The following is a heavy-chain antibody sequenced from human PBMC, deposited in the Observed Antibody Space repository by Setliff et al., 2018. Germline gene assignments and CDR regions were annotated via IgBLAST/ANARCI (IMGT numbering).Heavy chain of an antibody. CDR1: GGTFSDYH. V-gene: IGHV4-34*01. Sequence: LSLTCAAYGGTFSDYHWTWIRQSPEKGLEWIGEINHRGSTNYNPSLKSRVTISXDTSKXXXXLXXXXXXAXXXXVYYCARGRNIAARXXDSWGQGTLVTVSS. D-gene: IGHD6-6*01. CDR3: ARGRNIAARXXDS. J-gene: IGHJ4*02. CDR2: INHRGST.